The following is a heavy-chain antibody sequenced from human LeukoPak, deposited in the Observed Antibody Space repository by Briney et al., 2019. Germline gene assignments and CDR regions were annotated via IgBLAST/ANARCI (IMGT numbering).Heavy chain of an antibody. D-gene: IGHD3-16*02. V-gene: IGHV4-38-2*02. J-gene: IGHJ3*02. CDR3: ASDPGYDYVWGSYRNDAFDI. CDR2: IYHSGST. Sequence: SETLSLTCTVSGYSISSGYYWGWIRQPPGKGLEWIGSIYHSGSTYYNPSLKSRVTISVDTSKNQFSLKLSSVTAADTAVYYCASDPGYDYVWGSYRNDAFDIWGQGTMVTVSS. CDR1: GYSISSGYY.